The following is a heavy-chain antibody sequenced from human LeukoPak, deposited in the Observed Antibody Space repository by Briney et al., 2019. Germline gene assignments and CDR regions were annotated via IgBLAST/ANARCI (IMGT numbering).Heavy chain of an antibody. J-gene: IGHJ4*02. V-gene: IGHV4-59*01. CDR2: IYYSGST. Sequence: SETLSLTCTVSGGSISSYYWSWIRQPPGKGLEWIRYIYYSGSTNYNPSLKSRVTISVDTSKNQFSLKLSSVTAADTAVYYCARESRVRGAGLYGLDYWGQGTLVTVSS. CDR3: ARESRVRGAGLYGLDY. CDR1: GGSISSYY. D-gene: IGHD3-10*01.